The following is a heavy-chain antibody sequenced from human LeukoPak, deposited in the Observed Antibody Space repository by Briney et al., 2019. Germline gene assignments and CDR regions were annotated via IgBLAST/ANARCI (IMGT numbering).Heavy chain of an antibody. Sequence: GASVKVSCKVSGYTLTELSMHWVRQVPGKGLEWMGGFDPEDGGTIYAQKFQGRVTMTEDTSTDTAYMELSSLRSEDTAVYYCATVSPDGDIQLNWFDPWGQGTLVTVSS. CDR1: GYTLTELS. J-gene: IGHJ5*02. CDR3: ATVSPDGDIQLNWFDP. CDR2: FDPEDGGT. D-gene: IGHD5-18*01. V-gene: IGHV1-24*01.